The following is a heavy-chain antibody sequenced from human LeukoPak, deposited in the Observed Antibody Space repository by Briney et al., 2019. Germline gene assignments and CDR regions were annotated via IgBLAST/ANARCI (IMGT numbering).Heavy chain of an antibody. CDR2: IYYSGST. CDR3: ARTQGGYSYGNFDY. J-gene: IGHJ4*02. D-gene: IGHD5-18*01. CDR1: GGSISSGVYY. V-gene: IGHV4-30-4*01. Sequence: SETLSLTCTVSGGSISSGVYYWSWIRQPPGKGLEWIGYIYYSGSTFYNPSLKSRIIISVDTSKNQFSLKLSSVTAADTAVYYCARTQGGYSYGNFDYWGQGTLVTVSS.